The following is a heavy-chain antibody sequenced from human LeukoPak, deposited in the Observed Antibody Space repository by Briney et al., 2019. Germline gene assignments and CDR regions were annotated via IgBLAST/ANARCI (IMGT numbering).Heavy chain of an antibody. V-gene: IGHV1-2*02. CDR2: INPYSGGT. J-gene: IGHJ4*02. CDR3: ARDRSGGSASVYY. D-gene: IGHD6-13*01. CDR1: VYTFTGYY. Sequence: AAVKVSCKASVYTFTGYYIHWVRQTPGQGLEWMGWINPYSGGTNYAQKFQDRVTMTRDPSISTAYMELSRLRSDDSAMYYCARDRSGGSASVYYWGQGTLVTVSS.